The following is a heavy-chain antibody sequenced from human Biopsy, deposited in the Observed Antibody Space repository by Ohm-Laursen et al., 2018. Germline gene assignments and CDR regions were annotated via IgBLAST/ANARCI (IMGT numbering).Heavy chain of an antibody. CDR3: ATKLTGYFHH. CDR1: EGTFSNYG. D-gene: IGHD3-9*01. Sequence: GSSVKVSCKAPEGTFSNYGVNWVRQAPGQGLEWLGGNIPILGTGNYAHQFQDRVTVVADTSTSTATMELRGLRSDDTAVYYCATKLTGYFHHWGQGTLVIVSS. CDR2: NIPILGTG. J-gene: IGHJ1*01. V-gene: IGHV1-69*06.